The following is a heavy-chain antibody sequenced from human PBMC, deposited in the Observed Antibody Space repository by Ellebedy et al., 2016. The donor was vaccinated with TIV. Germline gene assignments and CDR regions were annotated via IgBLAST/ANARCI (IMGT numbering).Heavy chain of an antibody. D-gene: IGHD6-13*01. J-gene: IGHJ4*02. CDR3: AKVGGGGDEYSSSCPQGFDY. V-gene: IGHV1-46*01. CDR2: INPSGGST. CDR1: GYTFTGYY. Sequence: ASVKVSXXASGYTFTGYYMHWARQAPGQGLEWMGIINPSGGSTSYAQKFQGRVTMTRDTSTSTAYMELNSLRAEDTAVYYCAKVGGGGDEYSSSCPQGFDYWGQGTLVTVSS.